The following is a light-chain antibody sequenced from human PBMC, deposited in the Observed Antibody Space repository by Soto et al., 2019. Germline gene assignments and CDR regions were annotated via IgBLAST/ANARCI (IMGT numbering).Light chain of an antibody. Sequence: EIVMTQSPATLSVSPGERATLSCRASQSVSSNLAWYQQKPGQAPRLLIYGASTRATDIPARFSGSGSGTEFTLTISSLQSEDFAVYYCQQYGSSPPVTFGGGTKVEIK. CDR3: QQYGSSPPVT. V-gene: IGKV3-15*01. J-gene: IGKJ4*01. CDR2: GAS. CDR1: QSVSSN.